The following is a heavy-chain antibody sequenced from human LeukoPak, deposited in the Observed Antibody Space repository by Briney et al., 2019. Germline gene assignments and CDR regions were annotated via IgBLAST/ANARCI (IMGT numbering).Heavy chain of an antibody. CDR3: ARNYDVLTGYPYYFDH. Sequence: GGSLRLSCAASGFTFSNYAMNWVRQAPGKGVDWVSSITAGGSFKYYADSVEGRFTISRDNAKNSLYLQMSSLTPEDTAVYYCARNYDVLTGYPYYFDHWGQGILVTVSS. D-gene: IGHD3-9*01. CDR1: GFTFSNYA. CDR2: ITAGGSFK. J-gene: IGHJ4*02. V-gene: IGHV3-21*01.